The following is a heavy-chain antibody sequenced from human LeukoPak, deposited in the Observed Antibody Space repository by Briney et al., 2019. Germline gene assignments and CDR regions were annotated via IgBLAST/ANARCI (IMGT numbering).Heavy chain of an antibody. J-gene: IGHJ3*02. Sequence: ASVKVSCKASGYTFTGYFLHWVRQAPGQGLEWMGWINPSSGVANCAQKFQGWVTMTRDTSISTAYMELSRLKSDDTAVYYCARTYYYDSSGANDAFNIWGQGTMVTVSS. CDR2: INPSSGVA. V-gene: IGHV1-2*04. CDR3: ARTYYYDSSGANDAFNI. CDR1: GYTFTGYF. D-gene: IGHD3-22*01.